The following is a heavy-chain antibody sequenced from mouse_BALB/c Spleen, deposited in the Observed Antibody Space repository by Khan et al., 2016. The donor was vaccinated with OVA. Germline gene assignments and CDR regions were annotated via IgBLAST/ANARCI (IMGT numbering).Heavy chain of an antibody. CDR3: TRLAYYYDSEGFAY. Sequence: MQLEESGGDLVKPGGSLKLSCAASGFTFSTYGMSWVRQTPDKRLEWVATVSTGGGYTYYPDSVKGRFTISRDNAKNTLYLQMSGLKSEDTAIFYCTRLAYYYDSEGFAYWGQGTLVTVSA. D-gene: IGHD1-1*01. V-gene: IGHV5-6*01. CDR1: GFTFSTYG. CDR2: VSTGGGYT. J-gene: IGHJ3*01.